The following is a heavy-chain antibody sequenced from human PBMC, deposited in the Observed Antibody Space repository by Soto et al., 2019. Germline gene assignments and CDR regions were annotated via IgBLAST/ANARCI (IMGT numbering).Heavy chain of an antibody. CDR2: ISCCGGSA. Sequence: EVQLLESGGGVVQPGGSVRLSCVASEFNFKKFAMAWVRQAAGEGLKWVSGISCCGGSASYADSVKGRFSIARDDSKNTVSLQLNSLRVEDTAQYYCAKADGQQWLIPHLDNWGQGTLVTVS. V-gene: IGHV3-23*01. CDR3: AKADGQQWLIPHLDN. CDR1: EFNFKKFA. D-gene: IGHD6-19*01. J-gene: IGHJ4*02.